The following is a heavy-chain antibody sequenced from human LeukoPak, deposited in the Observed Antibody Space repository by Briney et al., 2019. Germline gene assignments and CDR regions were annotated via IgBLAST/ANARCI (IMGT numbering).Heavy chain of an antibody. CDR1: GYTFTGYY. Sequence: ASVKVSCKASGYTFTGYYMHWVRQAPGQGLEWMGWINPNSGGTNYAQKFQGRVTTTRDTSISTAYMELSRLRSDDTAVYYCARVRLDTAMVYEFDYWGQGTLVTVSS. J-gene: IGHJ4*02. CDR3: ARVRLDTAMVYEFDY. D-gene: IGHD5-18*01. V-gene: IGHV1-2*02. CDR2: INPNSGGT.